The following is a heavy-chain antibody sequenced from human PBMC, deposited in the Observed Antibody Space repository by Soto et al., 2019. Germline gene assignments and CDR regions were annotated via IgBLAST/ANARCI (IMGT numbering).Heavy chain of an antibody. CDR1: GGSISSSSYY. V-gene: IGHV4-39*01. CDR3: ARQAYIGAT. J-gene: IGHJ5*02. Sequence: QLQLQESGPGLVKPSETLSLTCTVSGGSISSSSYYWGWIRQPPGKGLEWIGSIYYSGSTYYNPSLKSRVTIPVDTSKHQSSLKLTPVTAADAAVYYCARQAYIGATWGQGTLVPVSS. CDR2: IYYSGST. D-gene: IGHD5-12*01.